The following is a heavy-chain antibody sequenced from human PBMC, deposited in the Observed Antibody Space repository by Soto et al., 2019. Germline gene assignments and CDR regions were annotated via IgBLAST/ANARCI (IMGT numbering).Heavy chain of an antibody. V-gene: IGHV3-48*03. D-gene: IGHD6-19*01. J-gene: IGHJ6*02. CDR3: ARDQEVHDSRGHKIRAMDV. CDR1: GFPFSRYE. Sequence: GGSLRLSXAASGFPFSRYEMNWVRQAPGKGLEWISYISESGTSMYYADAVKGRFAISRDNAQNSLYLQMNSLRIEDTAVYYCARDQEVHDSRGHKIRAMDVWGQGTTVTVSS. CDR2: ISESGTSM.